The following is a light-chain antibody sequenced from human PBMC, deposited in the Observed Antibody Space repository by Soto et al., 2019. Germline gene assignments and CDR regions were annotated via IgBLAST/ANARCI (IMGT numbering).Light chain of an antibody. Sequence: EIVMTQSPATLSVSPGERATLSCRASQSVSSNLAWYQQKPGQAPRLLIYDASTRATGIPARFSGSGSGTEFTLTISSLQSEDFAVYYCQHYNNWPPMYTVGQGTKVDIK. J-gene: IGKJ2*01. V-gene: IGKV3-15*01. CDR3: QHYNNWPPMYT. CDR2: DAS. CDR1: QSVSSN.